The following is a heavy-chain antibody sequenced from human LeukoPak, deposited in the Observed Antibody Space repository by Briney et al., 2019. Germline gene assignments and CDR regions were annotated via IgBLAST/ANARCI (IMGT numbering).Heavy chain of an antibody. J-gene: IGHJ3*02. CDR3: AKLSSIAVAGGDAFDI. D-gene: IGHD6-19*01. CDR1: GFTFSSYA. Sequence: GGSLRLSCAASGFTFSSYAMSWVRQAPGKGLEWVSAISGSGGSTYYADSVKGRFTISRDNSKNTLYLQMNSLRAEDTAVYYCAKLSSIAVAGGDAFDIWGQGTMVTVSS. CDR2: ISGSGGST. V-gene: IGHV3-23*01.